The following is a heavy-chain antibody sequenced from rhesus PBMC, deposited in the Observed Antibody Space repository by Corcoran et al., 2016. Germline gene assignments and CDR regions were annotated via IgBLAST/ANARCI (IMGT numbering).Heavy chain of an antibody. CDR1: GGSFSSYW. CDR3: ARLNLLVLRAGIYYGLDS. Sequence: QVQLQESGPGLVKPSETLSLTCAVSGGSFSSYWWSWIRQPPGKGLEWIGEINGNSGSTNYNPSLKSRYYTSKDASKNQFSQRLSSVTAADTAVYYCARLNLLVLRAGIYYGLDSWGQGVVVTVSS. V-gene: IGHV4-80*01. D-gene: IGHD2-2*01. J-gene: IGHJ6*01. CDR2: INGNSGST.